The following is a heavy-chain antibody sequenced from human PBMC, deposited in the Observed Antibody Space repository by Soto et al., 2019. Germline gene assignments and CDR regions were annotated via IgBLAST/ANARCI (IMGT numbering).Heavy chain of an antibody. J-gene: IGHJ4*02. V-gene: IGHV4-34*01. CDR2: INHSGST. CDR1: GGSFSGYY. Sequence: TSETLSLTCAVYGGSFSGYYWTWIRQPPGTGLEWIGEINHSGSTNYNPSLKSRVTISVDTSKNQFSLKLSSVTAADTAVYYCARQHYYDGSGYYTWNWGQGTLVTVSS. D-gene: IGHD3-22*01. CDR3: ARQHYYDGSGYYTWN.